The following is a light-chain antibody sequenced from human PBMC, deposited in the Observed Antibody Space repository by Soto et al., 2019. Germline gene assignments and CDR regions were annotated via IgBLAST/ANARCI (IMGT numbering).Light chain of an antibody. CDR2: EVN. Sequence: QSVLTQPPSASGCPGPSVAICFTGTTSEVGGDNYGTWYQQHPGKAPKLMVYEVNKRPTGDPDRFAGSKAGNTASLSDSGLQAEEEADEYCSSEAGSSDDFGTG. CDR1: TSEVGGDNY. J-gene: IGLJ1*01. CDR3: SSEAGSSDD. V-gene: IGLV2-8*01.